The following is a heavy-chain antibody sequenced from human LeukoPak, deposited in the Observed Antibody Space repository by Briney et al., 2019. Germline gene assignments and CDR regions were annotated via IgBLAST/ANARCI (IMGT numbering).Heavy chain of an antibody. D-gene: IGHD3-22*01. V-gene: IGHV3-23*01. Sequence: PGGSLRLSCAASGFTFSSYAMSWVRQAPGKGLEWVSAISGSGGSTYYADSVKGRFTISRDNSKNTLYLQMNSLRAEDTAVYYCARETMTGRYIYWYFDLWGRGTLVTVSS. CDR3: ARETMTGRYIYWYFDL. CDR1: GFTFSSYA. CDR2: ISGSGGST. J-gene: IGHJ2*01.